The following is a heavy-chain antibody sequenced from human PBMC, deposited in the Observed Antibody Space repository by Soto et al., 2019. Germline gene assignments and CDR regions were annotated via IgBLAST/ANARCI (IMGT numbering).Heavy chain of an antibody. D-gene: IGHD3-22*01. CDR1: GFSLSTSGVG. CDR3: AHQPITKIIAGFDS. CDR2: IYWDDDK. J-gene: IGHJ4*02. V-gene: IGHV2-5*02. Sequence: QITLKESGPTLMKPTQTLTLTCTFSGFSLSTSGVGVGWIRQPPGKALEWLALIYWDDDKRYSPSLKSRLTTXKXTXXNQVVLAMTHMDPVDTATYYCAHQPITKIIAGFDSWGQGTLVTVSS.